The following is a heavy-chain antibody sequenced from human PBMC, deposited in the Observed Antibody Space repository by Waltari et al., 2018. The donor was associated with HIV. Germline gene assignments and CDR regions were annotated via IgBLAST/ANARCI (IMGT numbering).Heavy chain of an antibody. D-gene: IGHD3-9*01. CDR1: GFTFDDYA. CDR3: AKDQLRYYTGYYFDY. V-gene: IGHV3-9*01. CDR2: ISWNSDNL. J-gene: IGHJ4*02. Sequence: EVQLVESGGGLEQPGRSLRLSCAASGFTFDDYAMHWVRPAPGKGLEWVSGISWNSDNLGYTDSVKGRFTISRDNAKNSLYLQMNSLRAEDTALYYCAKDQLRYYTGYYFDYWGQGTLVTVSS.